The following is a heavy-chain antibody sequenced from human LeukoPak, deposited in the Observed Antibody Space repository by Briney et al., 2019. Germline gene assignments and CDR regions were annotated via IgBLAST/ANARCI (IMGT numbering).Heavy chain of an antibody. D-gene: IGHD2-15*01. Sequence: GGSLRLSCAASGFTFSSYWMSWVRQSPGKGREWVAKIKQDGSEKYYVDSVKGRFTISRDNAKNSLYLQMNSLRAEDTAVYYCARGGYCSGGSCPDYWGQGTLVTVSS. V-gene: IGHV3-7*01. CDR3: ARGGYCSGGSCPDY. J-gene: IGHJ4*02. CDR1: GFTFSSYW. CDR2: IKQDGSEK.